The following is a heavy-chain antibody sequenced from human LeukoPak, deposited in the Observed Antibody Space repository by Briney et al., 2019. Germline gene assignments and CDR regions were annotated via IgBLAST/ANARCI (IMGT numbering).Heavy chain of an antibody. Sequence: SETLSLTCTVSGGSISSYYWSWIRQPAGKGLEWIGRIYTSGSTNYNPSLKSRVTISIDPSNNQFSLRLSSVTAADTAVYYCARRQSGTMMEVWGKGTTVTISS. V-gene: IGHV4-4*07. J-gene: IGHJ6*04. D-gene: IGHD3-10*01. CDR1: GGSISSYY. CDR2: IYTSGST. CDR3: ARRQSGTMMEV.